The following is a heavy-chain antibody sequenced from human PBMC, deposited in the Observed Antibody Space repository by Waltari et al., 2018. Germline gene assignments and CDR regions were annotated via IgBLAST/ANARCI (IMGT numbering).Heavy chain of an antibody. D-gene: IGHD6-25*01. CDR2: ISGVGSGT. V-gene: IGHV3-23*04. J-gene: IGHJ4*02. CDR1: GFTLTSYA. CDR3: AKVESGRYYDY. Sequence: EVQLVESGGGLVQPGGSLRLPCAASGFTLTSYAMSWVRQAPGKGLEWVASISGVGSGTYYADSVRGRFTISRDNSKSTLYLQMNNLRAEDTAVYYCAKVESGRYYDYWGQGTLVTVSS.